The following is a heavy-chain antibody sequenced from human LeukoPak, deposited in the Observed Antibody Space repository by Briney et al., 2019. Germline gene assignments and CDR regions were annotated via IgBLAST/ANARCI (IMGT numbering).Heavy chain of an antibody. D-gene: IGHD1-7*01. V-gene: IGHV3-30-3*01. CDR2: ISYGGSNK. Sequence: GRSLRLSCAASGFTFSSHAMHWVRQAPGKGLEWVGVISYGGSNKYYGDSAKGRFTITRDNSKNTLYVQMNSLRVEDTAVYYCARNRAGNYFFDYWGQGTLVTVSS. J-gene: IGHJ4*02. CDR1: GFTFSSHA. CDR3: ARNRAGNYFFDY.